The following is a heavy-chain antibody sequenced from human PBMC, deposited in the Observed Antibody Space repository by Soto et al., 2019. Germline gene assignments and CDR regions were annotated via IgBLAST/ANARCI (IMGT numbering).Heavy chain of an antibody. J-gene: IGHJ5*02. Sequence: QVQLVQSGAEVKKPGSSVKVSCKASGGTFSSYAITWVRQAPGQGLEWMGGLIPIFGTANYAQKFQARVTITAEESTSTADMELSSLRSEDTAVYYCARDRGPSSGYYPYWFDPWGQGTLVPVSS. D-gene: IGHD3-22*01. V-gene: IGHV1-69*12. CDR3: ARDRGPSSGYYPYWFDP. CDR2: LIPIFGTA. CDR1: GGTFSSYA.